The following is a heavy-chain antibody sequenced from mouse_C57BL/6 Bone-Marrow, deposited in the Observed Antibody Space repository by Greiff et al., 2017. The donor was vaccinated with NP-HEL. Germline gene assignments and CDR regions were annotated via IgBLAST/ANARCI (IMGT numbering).Heavy chain of an antibody. CDR1: GYTFTSYW. Sequence: QVQLQQSGAELVRPGSSVKLSCKASGYTFTSYWMHWVKQRPIQGLEWIGNIDPSDSETHYNQKFKDKATLTVDKSSSTAYMQLSSLTSEDSAVYYCARGIYDGYYGGYWYFDVWGTGTTVTVSS. J-gene: IGHJ1*03. V-gene: IGHV1-52*01. CDR3: ARGIYDGYYGGYWYFDV. D-gene: IGHD2-3*01. CDR2: IDPSDSET.